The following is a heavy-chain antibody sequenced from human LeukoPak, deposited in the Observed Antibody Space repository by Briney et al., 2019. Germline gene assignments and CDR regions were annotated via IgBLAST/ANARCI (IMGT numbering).Heavy chain of an antibody. CDR1: GGTFSSYA. CDR2: IIPIFGTA. CDR3: ARAAGYDFWSGYPNAPFDY. J-gene: IGHJ4*02. V-gene: IGHV1-69*13. D-gene: IGHD3-3*01. Sequence: SVKVSCKATGGTFSSYAISWVRQAPGQGLEWMGGIIPIFGTANYAQKFQGRVTITADESTSTAYMELSSLRSEDTAVYYCARAAGYDFWSGYPNAPFDYWGQGTLVTVSS.